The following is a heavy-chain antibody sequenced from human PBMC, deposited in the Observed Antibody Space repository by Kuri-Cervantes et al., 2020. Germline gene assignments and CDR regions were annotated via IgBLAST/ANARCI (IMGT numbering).Heavy chain of an antibody. CDR2: ISGSGGDK. Sequence: GGSLRLSCAASGFTFSSYAMSWVRQAPGKGLEWVSGISGSGGDKYYADSVKGRFTISRDNSKNTLYLQMNSLRAEDTAVYYCAKVSMIVVVPDYWGQGTLVTVSS. J-gene: IGHJ4*02. CDR1: GFTFSSYA. CDR3: AKVSMIVVVPDY. V-gene: IGHV3-23*01. D-gene: IGHD3-22*01.